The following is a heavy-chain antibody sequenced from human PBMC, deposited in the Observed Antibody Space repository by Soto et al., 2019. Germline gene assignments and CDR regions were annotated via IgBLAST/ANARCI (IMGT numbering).Heavy chain of an antibody. CDR3: ARGYYDSSGYYPGYYYGMDV. D-gene: IGHD3-22*01. CDR1: GGTFSSYA. CDR2: IIPIFGTA. Sequence: SVKVSCKASGGTFSSYAISWVRQAPGQGLEWMGGIIPIFGTANYAQKFQGRVTITADKSTSTAYMELSSLRSEDTAVYYCARGYYDSSGYYPGYYYGMDVWGQGTTVTVSS. V-gene: IGHV1-69*06. J-gene: IGHJ6*02.